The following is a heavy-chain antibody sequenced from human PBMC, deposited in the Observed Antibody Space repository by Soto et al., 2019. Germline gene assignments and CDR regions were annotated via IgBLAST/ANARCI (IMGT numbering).Heavy chain of an antibody. CDR2: INPNSGGT. CDR1: GYTFTGYY. CDR3: ARVFASSGYLYDY. Sequence: ASVKVTCKASGYTFTGYYMHWVRQAPGQGLEWMGWINPNSGGTNYAQKFQGWVTMTTDTSTSTAYMELRSLRSDDTAVYYCARVFASSGYLYDYWGQGTLVTVSS. D-gene: IGHD3-22*01. J-gene: IGHJ4*02. V-gene: IGHV1-2*04.